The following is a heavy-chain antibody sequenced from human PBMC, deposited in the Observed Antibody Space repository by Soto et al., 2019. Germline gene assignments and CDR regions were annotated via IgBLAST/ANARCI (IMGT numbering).Heavy chain of an antibody. J-gene: IGHJ4*02. D-gene: IGHD3-22*01. CDR3: ARQWFFDS. V-gene: IGHV5-51*01. Sequence: GESLKLSCQGSGYNFASYWIAWVRQMPGKGLEWMGIINPADSDTRYSPSFQGLVTISADKSISTTYVQWSSLKASDTAIYYCARQWFFDSWGQGTLVTVSS. CDR2: INPADSDT. CDR1: GYNFASYW.